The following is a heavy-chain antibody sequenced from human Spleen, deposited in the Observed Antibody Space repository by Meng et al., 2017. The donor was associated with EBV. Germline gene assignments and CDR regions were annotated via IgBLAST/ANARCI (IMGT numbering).Heavy chain of an antibody. V-gene: IGHV7-4-1*02. D-gene: IGHD3-16*01. Sequence: QVQLVQSGFELKNPGASLKVSCKASGYTFTRYAMNWVRQAPGHGLEWMGWINTNTGNPTYAQDFTGRFVFSLDTSVNTAYLQISSLKAEDTAVYYCARAFRVWDIDSWGQGTMVTVSS. J-gene: IGHJ4*02. CDR2: INTNTGNP. CDR1: GYTFTRYA. CDR3: ARAFRVWDIDS.